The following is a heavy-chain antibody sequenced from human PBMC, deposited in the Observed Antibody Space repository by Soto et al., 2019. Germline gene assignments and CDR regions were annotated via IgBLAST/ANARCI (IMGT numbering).Heavy chain of an antibody. V-gene: IGHV3-23*01. CDR2: ISGSGGST. CDR1: GFTFSSYA. Sequence: GGSLRLSCAASGFTFSSYAMSWVRQAPGKGLEWVSAISGSGGSTYYADSVKGRFTISRDNSKNTLYLQMNSLRAEDTAVYYCAKVGATTDSPPREYYFDYWGQGTLVTVSS. J-gene: IGHJ4*02. CDR3: AKVGATTDSPPREYYFDY. D-gene: IGHD1-26*01.